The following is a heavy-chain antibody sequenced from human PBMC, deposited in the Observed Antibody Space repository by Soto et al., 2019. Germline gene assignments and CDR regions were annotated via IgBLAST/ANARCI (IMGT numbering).Heavy chain of an antibody. CDR2: IIPFFKAT. CDR3: ATDVPLNYYDGTYSYYAMDV. Sequence: QVQLVQSGAEVKQPESSVRVSCKASGGTFSSHAFSWVRQAPGQGLEWMGGIIPFFKATNYARKFQGRDTITADGSTNTAYMDLYSLSTEDTAVYYCATDVPLNYYDGTYSYYAMDVWGQGTTVTVSS. CDR1: GGTFSSHA. J-gene: IGHJ6*02. V-gene: IGHV1-69*01. D-gene: IGHD3-22*01.